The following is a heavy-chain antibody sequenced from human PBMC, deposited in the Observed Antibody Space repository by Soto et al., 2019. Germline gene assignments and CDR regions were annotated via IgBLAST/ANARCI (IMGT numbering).Heavy chain of an antibody. CDR2: IYYSGST. Sequence: QLQLQESGPGLVKPSETLSLTCTVSGGSISSSSYYWGWIRQPPGKGLEWIGSIYYSGSTYYNPSLKSRVTIFVDTSKNQFALKLSSVTAADTAVYYCARGSGSYPVDYRGQGTLGTVSS. V-gene: IGHV4-39*01. J-gene: IGHJ4*02. CDR1: GGSISSSSYY. D-gene: IGHD3-10*01. CDR3: ARGSGSYPVDY.